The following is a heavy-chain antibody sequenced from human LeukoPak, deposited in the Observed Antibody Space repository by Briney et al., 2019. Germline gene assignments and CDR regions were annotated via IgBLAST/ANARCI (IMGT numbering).Heavy chain of an antibody. CDR2: INPNSGGT. D-gene: IGHD5-12*01. CDR1: GYTFTGYF. V-gene: IGHV1-2*02. CDR3: ARDRTRGYSGYDTYYFDY. J-gene: IGHJ4*02. Sequence: ASVKVSCKASGYTFTGYFMHWVRQAPGQGLEWMGWINPNSGGTDYAQKFQGRVTMTRDTSISTAYMELSRLRSEDTAVYYCARDRTRGYSGYDTYYFDYWGQGTLVTVSS.